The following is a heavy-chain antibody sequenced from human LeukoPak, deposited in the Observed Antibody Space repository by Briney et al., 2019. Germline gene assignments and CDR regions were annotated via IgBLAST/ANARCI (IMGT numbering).Heavy chain of an antibody. CDR1: GYTLTELS. J-gene: IGHJ6*02. CDR2: FDPEDGET. D-gene: IGHD6-13*01. Sequence: GASVKVSCKVSGYTLTELSMHWVRQAPGKGLAGMGGFDPEDGETIYAQKFQGRVTMTEDTSTDTAYMELSSLRSEDTAVYYCCIAAAYYYYGMDVWGQGTTVTVSS. CDR3: CIAAAYYYYGMDV. V-gene: IGHV1-24*01.